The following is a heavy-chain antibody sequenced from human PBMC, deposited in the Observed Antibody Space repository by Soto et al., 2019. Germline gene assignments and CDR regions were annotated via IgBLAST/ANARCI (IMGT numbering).Heavy chain of an antibody. Sequence: GGSLRLSCAASGFTFSSYAMSWVRQAPGKGLEWVSAISGSGGSTYYADSVKGRFTISRDNSKNTLYLQMNSLRAEDTAVYYCAKDYCSGGSCYEGAYFQHWGQGTLVTVSS. CDR1: GFTFSSYA. CDR2: ISGSGGST. J-gene: IGHJ1*01. V-gene: IGHV3-23*01. CDR3: AKDYCSGGSCYEGAYFQH. D-gene: IGHD2-15*01.